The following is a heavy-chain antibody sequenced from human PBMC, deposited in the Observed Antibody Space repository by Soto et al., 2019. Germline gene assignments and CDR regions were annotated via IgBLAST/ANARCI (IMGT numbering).Heavy chain of an antibody. CDR1: GFTFSSYS. J-gene: IGHJ6*03. CDR3: AREPLAVSYYYCYMDV. V-gene: IGHV3-48*01. Sequence: EVQLVESGGGLVQPGGSLRLSCAASGFTFSSYSMNWVRQAPGKGLEWVSYISSSSSTIYYADSVKGRFTISRDNAKNSLYLQMNSLRAEDTAVYYCAREPLAVSYYYCYMDVWGKGTTVTVSS. CDR2: ISSSSSTI.